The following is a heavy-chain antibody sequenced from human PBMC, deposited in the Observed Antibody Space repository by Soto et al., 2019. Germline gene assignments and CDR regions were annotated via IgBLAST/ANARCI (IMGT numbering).Heavy chain of an antibody. CDR3: ARGGFD. V-gene: IGHV3-53*02. J-gene: IGHJ4*02. D-gene: IGHD3-16*01. CDR2: IFGAEET. CDR1: GFSVTASN. Sequence: EVQLVETGGDLIQPGGSLRLSCAASGFSVTASNMNWVRQAPGKGLEWVSVIFGAEETYYEDSVRGRFTISRDNSKNTVYLQMDCLRTEDTALYYCARGGFDWGQGTLVTVSS.